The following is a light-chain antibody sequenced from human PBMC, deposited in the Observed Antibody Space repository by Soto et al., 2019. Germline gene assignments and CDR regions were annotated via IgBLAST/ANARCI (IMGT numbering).Light chain of an antibody. V-gene: IGKV1-5*03. Sequence: DITMNQSPSTLSGSVGDRVTITCRASQTISSWLAWYQQKPGKAPKLLLYKASTLKSGVPSRFSGSGSGTEFTLTISSLQPDDFATYYCQHYNSYSEAFGQGTKVEL. CDR1: QTISSW. CDR3: QHYNSYSEA. J-gene: IGKJ1*01. CDR2: KAS.